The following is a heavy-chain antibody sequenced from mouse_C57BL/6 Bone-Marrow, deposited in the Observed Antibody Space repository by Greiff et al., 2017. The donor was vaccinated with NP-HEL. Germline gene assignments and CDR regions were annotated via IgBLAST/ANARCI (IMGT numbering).Heavy chain of an antibody. Sequence: LQQSGPELVKPGDSVKISCKASGYSFTGYFMNWVMQSHGKSLEWIGRINPYNGDTFYNQKFKGKATLTVDKSSSTAHMELRSLTSEDSAVYYCARGDYDYERFAYWGQGTLVTVSA. J-gene: IGHJ3*01. D-gene: IGHD2-4*01. CDR3: ARGDYDYERFAY. CDR2: INPYNGDT. CDR1: GYSFTGYF. V-gene: IGHV1-20*01.